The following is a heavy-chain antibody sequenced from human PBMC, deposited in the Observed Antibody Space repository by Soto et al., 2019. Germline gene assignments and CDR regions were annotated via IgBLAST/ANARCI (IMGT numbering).Heavy chain of an antibody. CDR1: GGSISSYY. CDR2: IYYSGST. V-gene: IGHV4-59*01. CDR3: ARTDIGGPFPYYFDY. J-gene: IGHJ4*02. D-gene: IGHD2-15*01. Sequence: PSETLSLTCTVSGGSISSYYWSWIRQPPGKGLEWIGYIYYSGSTNYNPSLKSRVTISVDTSKNQFSLKLSSVTAADTAVYYCARTDIGGPFPYYFDYWGQGTLVTVSS.